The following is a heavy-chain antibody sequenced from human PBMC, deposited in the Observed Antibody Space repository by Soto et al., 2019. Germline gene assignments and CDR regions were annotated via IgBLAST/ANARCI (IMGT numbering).Heavy chain of an antibody. D-gene: IGHD3-10*01. CDR2: ISDSGGNT. CDR3: SKWSGVGDG. Sequence: EVQLTESGGGLVQPGGSLRLSCAASGFTFSSYSMTWVRQAPGKGLEWVSGISDSGGNTWYADSVKGRFTISRDNSKNPLFLPMNSLRVEVTAVYFCSKWSGVGDGWGQGTLVTVSS. CDR1: GFTFSSYS. J-gene: IGHJ4*02. V-gene: IGHV3-23*01.